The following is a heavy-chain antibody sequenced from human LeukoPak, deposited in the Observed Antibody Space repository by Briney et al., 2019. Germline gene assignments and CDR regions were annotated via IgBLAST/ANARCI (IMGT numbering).Heavy chain of an antibody. J-gene: IGHJ4*02. CDR1: GFTFTSSA. Sequence: SVKVSCKASGFTFTSSAVQWVRQARGQRLEWIGWIVVCSGNTNYAQKFQERVTITRDMSTSTAYMELSSLRSEDTAVYYCARGYSGYDLYYFDYWGQGTLVTVSS. D-gene: IGHD5-12*01. CDR3: ARGYSGYDLYYFDY. CDR2: IVVCSGNT. V-gene: IGHV1-58*01.